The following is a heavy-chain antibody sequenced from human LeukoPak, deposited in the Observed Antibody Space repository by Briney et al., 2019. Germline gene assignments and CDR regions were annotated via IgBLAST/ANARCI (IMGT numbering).Heavy chain of an antibody. CDR3: AYQTQLTVSALFDY. J-gene: IGHJ4*02. D-gene: IGHD1-1*01. CDR2: ISGGAPST. Sequence: GGSLRLSCAASGFTFSSYGMSWVRQAPGKGLEWVSAISGGAPSTYYADSVKGRFSISRDNSKNTLYLQMNSLRAEDTAVYYCAYQTQLTVSALFDYWGQGTLVTVSS. CDR1: GFTFSSYG. V-gene: IGHV3-23*01.